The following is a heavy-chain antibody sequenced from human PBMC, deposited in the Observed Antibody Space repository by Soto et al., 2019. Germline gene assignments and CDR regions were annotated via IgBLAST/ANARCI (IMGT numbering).Heavy chain of an antibody. CDR1: GYTFTSYG. J-gene: IGHJ6*02. CDR2: ISAYNGNT. D-gene: IGHD3-3*01. Sequence: GASVKVSCKASGYTFTSYGISWVRQAPGQGLEWMGWISAYNGNTNYAQKLQGRVTMTTDTSTSTAYMELGSLRSDDTAVYYCARGRYDFWSGYDPYYYYYGMDVWGQGTTVTVSS. CDR3: ARGRYDFWSGYDPYYYYYGMDV. V-gene: IGHV1-18*01.